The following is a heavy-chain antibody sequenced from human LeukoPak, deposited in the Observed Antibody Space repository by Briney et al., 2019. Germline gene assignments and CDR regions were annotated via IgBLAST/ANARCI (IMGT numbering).Heavy chain of an antibody. CDR1: GGSISSSSYY. Sequence: PSETLSLTCTVSGGSISSSSYYWGWIRQPPGKGLEWIGSIYYSGSTYYNPSLKSRVTISVDMSKNQFSLKLSSVTAADTAVYYCARINDFWSGYRYYYYGMDVWGQGTTVTVSS. CDR2: IYYSGST. D-gene: IGHD3-3*01. CDR3: ARINDFWSGYRYYYYGMDV. V-gene: IGHV4-39*07. J-gene: IGHJ6*02.